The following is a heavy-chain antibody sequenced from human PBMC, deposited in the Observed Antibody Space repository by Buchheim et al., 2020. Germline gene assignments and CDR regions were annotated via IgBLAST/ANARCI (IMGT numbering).Heavy chain of an antibody. CDR3: ARAHGEEFYDSRGYLDY. CDR2: INPKSGGT. J-gene: IGHJ4*02. V-gene: IGHV1-2*04. D-gene: IGHD3-22*01. CDR1: GYTFTDYF. Sequence: QVQLVQSGAEVKKPGASVKVSCRASGYTFTDYFIHWVRQAPGQGLEWMGWINPKSGGTNYAQKFQGSVTMTRETSISTVYMELRRLRSDDAAVCYCARAHGEEFYDSRGYLDYWGQGTL.